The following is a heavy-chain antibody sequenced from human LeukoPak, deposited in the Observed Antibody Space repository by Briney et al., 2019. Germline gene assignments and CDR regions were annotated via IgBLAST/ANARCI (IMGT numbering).Heavy chain of an antibody. CDR1: GFTFSSYW. V-gene: IGHV3-7*01. J-gene: IGHJ4*02. CDR3: ARFQKGYLGTARSLDY. CDR2: IKQDGSEK. D-gene: IGHD6-6*01. Sequence: PGGSLRLSCAASGFTFSSYWMSWVRQAPGKGLEWVANIKQDGSEKYYVDSVKGRFSISRDDAKNSLYLQMNSLRAEEPAVYYCARFQKGYLGTARSLDYWGQGTLVTVSS.